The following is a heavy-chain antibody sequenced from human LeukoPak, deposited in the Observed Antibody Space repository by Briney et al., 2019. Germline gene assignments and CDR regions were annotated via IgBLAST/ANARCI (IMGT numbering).Heavy chain of an antibody. V-gene: IGHV3-23*01. CDR3: ATPGVWYSSGWFPLDY. CDR2: IGGSGGST. Sequence: GGSLRLSCAASGFTFSSYAMSWVRQAPGKGLEWVSAIGGSGGSTYYADPVKGRFTISRDNSKNTLYLQMNSLRAEDTAVYYCATPGVWYSSGWFPLDYWGQGTLVTVSS. D-gene: IGHD6-19*01. J-gene: IGHJ4*02. CDR1: GFTFSSYA.